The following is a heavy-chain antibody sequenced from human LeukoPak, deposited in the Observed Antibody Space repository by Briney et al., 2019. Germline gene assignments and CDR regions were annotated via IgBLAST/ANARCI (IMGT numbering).Heavy chain of an antibody. CDR2: ISYDGSNK. V-gene: IGHV3-30-3*01. Sequence: PGGSLRLSCAASGFTFSSYAMHWVRQAPGKGLEWVAVISYDGSNKYYADSVKGRFTISRDNSKNTLYLQMNSLRAEDTGVYYCARVYDYYDSSELDYWGQGTLVTVSS. D-gene: IGHD3-22*01. CDR1: GFTFSSYA. J-gene: IGHJ4*02. CDR3: ARVYDYYDSSELDY.